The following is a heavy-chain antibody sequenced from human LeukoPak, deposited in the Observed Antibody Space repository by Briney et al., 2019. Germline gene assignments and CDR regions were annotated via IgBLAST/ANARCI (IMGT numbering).Heavy chain of an antibody. CDR1: GGTFSSYA. CDR2: IIPIFGTA. V-gene: IGHV1-69*13. CDR3: ARGGIAAAGNFDY. D-gene: IGHD6-13*01. J-gene: IGHJ4*02. Sequence: GASVKVSCKASGGTFSSYAISWVRQAPGQGLEWMGGIIPIFGTANYAQKFQGRVTITADESTSTAYMELSSLRSEDTAVYYCARGGIAAAGNFDYWGQGTLVTVSS.